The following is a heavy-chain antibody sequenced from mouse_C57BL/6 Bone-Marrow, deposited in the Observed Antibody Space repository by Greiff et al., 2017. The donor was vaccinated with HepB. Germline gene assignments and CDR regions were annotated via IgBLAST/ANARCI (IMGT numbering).Heavy chain of an antibody. CDR2: INPNNGGT. Sequence: VQLQQSGPELVKPGASVKISCKASGYTFTDYYMNWVKQSHGKSLEWIGDINPNNGGTSYNQKFKGKATLTVDKSSSTAYMELRSLTSEDSAVYYCARWGLGLDYWGQGTTLTVSS. V-gene: IGHV1-26*01. D-gene: IGHD4-1*01. CDR1: GYTFTDYY. CDR3: ARWGLGLDY. J-gene: IGHJ2*01.